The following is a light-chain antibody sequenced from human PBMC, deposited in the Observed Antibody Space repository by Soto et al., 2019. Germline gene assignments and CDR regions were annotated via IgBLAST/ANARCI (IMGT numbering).Light chain of an antibody. CDR1: QTMSRW. Sequence: DIQMTQSPSTLSASVGDRVTITCRASQTMSRWLAWYQQKPGQATKLLIYDASSLENGVPSRFSGSGSATEFTLTISSLQPDDFATYYCQQDKSYSTFGQGTKLEIK. CDR2: DAS. CDR3: QQDKSYST. V-gene: IGKV1-5*01. J-gene: IGKJ2*01.